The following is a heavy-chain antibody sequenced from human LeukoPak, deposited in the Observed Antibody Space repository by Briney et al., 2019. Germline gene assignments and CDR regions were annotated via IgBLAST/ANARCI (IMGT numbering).Heavy chain of an antibody. Sequence: SETLSLTCTVSGGSISSYYWSWIRQPPGKGLEWIGYIYYSGSTNYNPSLKSRVTISVDTSKNQFSLKLSSVTAADTAVYYCARETYSSGYYRIDYWGQGTLVTVSS. J-gene: IGHJ4*02. D-gene: IGHD3-22*01. CDR2: IYYSGST. V-gene: IGHV4-59*01. CDR1: GGSISSYY. CDR3: ARETYSSGYYRIDY.